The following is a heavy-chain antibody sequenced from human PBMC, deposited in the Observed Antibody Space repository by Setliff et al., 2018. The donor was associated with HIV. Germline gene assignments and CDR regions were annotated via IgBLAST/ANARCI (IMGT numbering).Heavy chain of an antibody. CDR2: IYYSGST. CDR1: GGSISSHY. Sequence: SETLSLTCTVSGGSISSHYWSWIRQPPGKGLEWIGYIYYSGSTNYNPSLKSRITISVDTSKNQFSLKLSSVTAVDTAVYYCARVGGYCSSNSCFNWFDPWGQGTLVTVSS. V-gene: IGHV4-59*11. D-gene: IGHD2-2*01. CDR3: ARVGGYCSSNSCFNWFDP. J-gene: IGHJ5*02.